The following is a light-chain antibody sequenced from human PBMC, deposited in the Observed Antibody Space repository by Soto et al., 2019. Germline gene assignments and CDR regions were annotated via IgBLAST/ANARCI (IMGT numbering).Light chain of an antibody. Sequence: EIVLTQSPGTLSLSPGERATLSCRASQSVSSSFLAWYQQKVGQAPRLLIYGASSRATGIPDRFSGSGSGTDVTLTISRLEPEDFAVYYCQQYGSSPRTFGQGTRLEIK. CDR3: QQYGSSPRT. CDR2: GAS. J-gene: IGKJ5*01. CDR1: QSVSSSF. V-gene: IGKV3-20*01.